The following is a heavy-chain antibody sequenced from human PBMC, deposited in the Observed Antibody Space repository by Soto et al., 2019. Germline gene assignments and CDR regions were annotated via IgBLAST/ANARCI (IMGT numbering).Heavy chain of an antibody. Sequence: ASVKVSCKASGYTFTGYYMHWVRQAPGQGLEWMGWINPNSGGTNYAQKFQGWVTMTRDTSISTAYMELSRLRSDDTAVYYCARDRVTGTTLGAFDIWGQGTMVTVSS. CDR2: INPNSGGT. CDR3: ARDRVTGTTLGAFDI. CDR1: GYTFTGYY. V-gene: IGHV1-2*04. D-gene: IGHD1-7*01. J-gene: IGHJ3*02.